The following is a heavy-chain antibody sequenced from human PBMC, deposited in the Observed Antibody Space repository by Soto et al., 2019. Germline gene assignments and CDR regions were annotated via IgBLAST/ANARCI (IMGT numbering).Heavy chain of an antibody. CDR2: IYSGGST. Sequence: EVQLVESGGGLVQPGGSLRLSCAASGFTVSNNYINWVRQAPGKGLEWVSVIYSGGSTYYADSVKGRFTISRDNSKNTLSLQMNSLRAEDTAVYYCARGGPPTSNWFDPWGQGTLVTVSS. J-gene: IGHJ5*02. V-gene: IGHV3-66*01. D-gene: IGHD1-26*01. CDR1: GFTVSNNY. CDR3: ARGGPPTSNWFDP.